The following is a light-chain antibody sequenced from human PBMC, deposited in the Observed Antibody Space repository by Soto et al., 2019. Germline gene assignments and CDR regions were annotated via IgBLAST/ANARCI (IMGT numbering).Light chain of an antibody. Sequence: DIQMTQSPSSLSVSVGDRVTITCRASQSIARYLNLYQQTPGKVPKLLMYAASSLQSDVPSRFSGSGSGTEFTLTINNVQPEDFAIYYCQQSYNTPYTFGQGTKLEIK. J-gene: IGKJ2*01. V-gene: IGKV1-39*01. CDR1: QSIARY. CDR3: QQSYNTPYT. CDR2: AAS.